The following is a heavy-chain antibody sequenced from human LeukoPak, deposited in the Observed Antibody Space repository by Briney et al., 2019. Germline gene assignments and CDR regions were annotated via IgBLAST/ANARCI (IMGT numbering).Heavy chain of an antibody. CDR1: GGSISSSSYY. V-gene: IGHV4-39*01. CDR3: ARNGIYYYYGMDV. CDR2: IYYSGST. J-gene: IGHJ6*02. D-gene: IGHD1-1*01. Sequence: SETLSLTCTVSGGSISSSSYYWGWIRQPPGEGLEWIGSIYYSGSTYYNPSLKSRVTISVDTSKNQFSLKLSSVTAVDTAVYDCARNGIYYYYGMDVWGQGTTVTVSS.